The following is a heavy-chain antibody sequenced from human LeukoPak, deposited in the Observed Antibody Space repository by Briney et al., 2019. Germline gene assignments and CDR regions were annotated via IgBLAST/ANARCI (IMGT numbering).Heavy chain of an antibody. CDR3: ARGWDYYDSSGYLV. J-gene: IGHJ1*01. Sequence: GRSLRLSCAASGFTFNTYGMHWDRQAPGKGLEWVATMSFDGTNRYYADSVKGRFTISRDNSKNTLYLQMNSLRAEDTAVYYCARGWDYYDSSGYLVWGQGTLVTVSS. CDR2: MSFDGTNR. V-gene: IGHV3-30*03. D-gene: IGHD3-22*01. CDR1: GFTFNTYG.